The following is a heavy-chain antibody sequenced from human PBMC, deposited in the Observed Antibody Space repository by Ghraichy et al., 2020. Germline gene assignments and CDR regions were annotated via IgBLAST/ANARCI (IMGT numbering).Heavy chain of an antibody. Sequence: SETLSLTCTVSGASVNTYYWSWIRKPPGKGLEWIGNAYYSGSTNYNPSLKSRVTISVDRSKNQFSLNLTSLTAADTAVYYCARAGYYGSGAYSIFGYWGQGTLVTVSS. J-gene: IGHJ4*02. CDR1: GASVNTYY. D-gene: IGHD3-10*01. CDR3: ARAGYYGSGAYSIFGY. V-gene: IGHV4-59*02. CDR2: AYYSGST.